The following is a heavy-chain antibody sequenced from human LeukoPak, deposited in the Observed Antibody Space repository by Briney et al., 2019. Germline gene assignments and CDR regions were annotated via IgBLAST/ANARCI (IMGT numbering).Heavy chain of an antibody. CDR1: GGTFSSYA. CDR2: IIPIFGTA. V-gene: IGHV1-69*13. Sequence: SVKVSCKASGGTFSSYAISWVRQAPGQGLEWMGGIIPIFGTANYAQKFQGRVTITADESTSTAHMELSSLRSEDTAVYYCARGGHGIVVAPSAFDIWGQGTMVTVSS. D-gene: IGHD3-22*01. J-gene: IGHJ3*02. CDR3: ARGGHGIVVAPSAFDI.